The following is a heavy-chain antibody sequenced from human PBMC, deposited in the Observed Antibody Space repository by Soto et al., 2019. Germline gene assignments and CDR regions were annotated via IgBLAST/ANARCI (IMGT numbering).Heavy chain of an antibody. J-gene: IGHJ4*02. CDR3: ARGWYGDY. CDR2: ISAHNGNT. Sequence: QVHLVQSGAEVKKPGASVKVSCKGSGYTFTTYGITWVRQAPGQGLEWMGWISAHNGNTNYAQKLQGRVTVTRDTSPSQAYMELRSLRSDDTAVYYCARGWYGDYWGQGALVTVSS. V-gene: IGHV1-18*01. D-gene: IGHD2-15*01. CDR1: GYTFTTYG.